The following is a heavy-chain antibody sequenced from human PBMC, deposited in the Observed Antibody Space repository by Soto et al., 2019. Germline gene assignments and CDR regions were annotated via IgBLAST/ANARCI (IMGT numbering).Heavy chain of an antibody. CDR3: ARVVVVPANYYYYYYMYV. V-gene: IGHV1-18*04. D-gene: IGHD2-2*01. CDR1: GYTFTKSG. J-gene: IGHJ6*03. CDR2: ISAYNGNT. Sequence: GSSVKASSKAPGYTFTKSGIRWVIQASGQEQKWMGWISAYNGNTNYAQKLQGRVTMTTDTSTSTAYMELRSLRSDDTAVYYCARVVVVPANYYYYYYMYVWGKGTTVSVSS.